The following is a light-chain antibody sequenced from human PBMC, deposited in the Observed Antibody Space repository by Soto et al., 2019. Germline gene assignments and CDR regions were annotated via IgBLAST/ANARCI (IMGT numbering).Light chain of an antibody. CDR3: GTWDSSLSVGV. J-gene: IGLJ3*02. Sequence: QPVLTQPPSVSAAPGQKVTISCSGSISNIGSNDVSWYQQLPGTAPKVLIYDNDKRPSGIPDRFSGSKSGTSATLGITGLQTGDEADYYCGTWDSSLSVGVFGGGTKLTVL. CDR2: DND. V-gene: IGLV1-51*01. CDR1: ISNIGSND.